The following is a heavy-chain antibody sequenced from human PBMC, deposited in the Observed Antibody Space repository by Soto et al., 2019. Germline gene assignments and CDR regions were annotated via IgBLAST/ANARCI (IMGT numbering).Heavy chain of an antibody. CDR1: GGSFSGYY. CDR2: INHSGST. D-gene: IGHD3-3*01. Sequence: SETLSLTCAVYGGSFSGYYWSWIRQPPGKGLEWIGEINHSGSTNYNPSLKSRITISVDTSKNQFSLKLNSVTAADTAVYYFARGQRFLEWLPRKYYFDYWGQGTPVTVSS. J-gene: IGHJ4*02. V-gene: IGHV4-34*01. CDR3: ARGQRFLEWLPRKYYFDY.